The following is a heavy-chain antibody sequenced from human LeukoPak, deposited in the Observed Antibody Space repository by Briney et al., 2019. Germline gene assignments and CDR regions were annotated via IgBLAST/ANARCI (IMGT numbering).Heavy chain of an antibody. CDR3: ARFRVLRFSVLPSTSYMDV. J-gene: IGHJ6*03. V-gene: IGHV4-39*07. CDR2: ISYSGTP. D-gene: IGHD3-3*01. CDR1: GGSISSSNYY. Sequence: SETLSLTCTVSGGSISSSNYYWGWVRQPPGKGLEWIGSISYSGTPYYNPSLRSRATISRDTSKNQFSVNLNSVTAADTAVYYCARFRVLRFSVLPSTSYMDVWGNGTTVIVSS.